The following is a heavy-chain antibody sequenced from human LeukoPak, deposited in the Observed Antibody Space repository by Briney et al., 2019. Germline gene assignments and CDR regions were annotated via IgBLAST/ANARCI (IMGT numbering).Heavy chain of an antibody. CDR2: ISGSGGST. J-gene: IGHJ6*02. Sequence: GSLRLSCAASGFTVSSNYMSWVRQAPGKGLEWVSAISGSGGSTYYADSVKGRFTISRDNSKNTLYLQMNSLRAEDTAVYYCAKDSSGAAAGYYYYYYGMDVWGQGTTVTVSS. D-gene: IGHD6-13*01. CDR1: GFTVSSNY. CDR3: AKDSSGAAAGYYYYYYGMDV. V-gene: IGHV3-23*01.